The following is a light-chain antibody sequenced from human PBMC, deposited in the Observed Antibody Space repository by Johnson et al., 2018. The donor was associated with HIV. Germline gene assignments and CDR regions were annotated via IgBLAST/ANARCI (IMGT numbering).Light chain of an antibody. J-gene: IGLJ1*01. CDR1: SSNIGKNY. CDR2: DNN. CDR3: ATWDSSLSALYV. Sequence: QSVLTQPPSVSAAPGQKVTISCSGSSSNIGKNYVCWYQQLPGTAPKLIIYDNNKRPSGIPDRFSGSRSGTSATLGITGLPTGDEADYSCATWDSSLSALYVFGTGTKVTVV. V-gene: IGLV1-51*01.